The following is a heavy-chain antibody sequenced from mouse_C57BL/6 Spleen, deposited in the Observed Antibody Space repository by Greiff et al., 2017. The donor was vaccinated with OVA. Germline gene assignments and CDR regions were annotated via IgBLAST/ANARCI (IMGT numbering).Heavy chain of an antibody. V-gene: IGHV1-18*01. D-gene: IGHD2-2*01. CDR3: ARGWYGYDDGFAY. J-gene: IGHJ3*01. CDR2: INPNNGGT. CDR1: GYTFTDYN. Sequence: VQLQQSGPELVKPGASVKIPCKASGYTFTDYNMDWVKQSHGKSLEWIGDINPNNGGTIYNQKFKGKATLTVDKSSSTAYMELRSLTSEDTAVYYCARGWYGYDDGFAYWGQGTLVTVSA.